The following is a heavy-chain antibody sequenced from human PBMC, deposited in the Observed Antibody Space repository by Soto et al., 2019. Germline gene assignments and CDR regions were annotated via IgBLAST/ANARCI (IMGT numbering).Heavy chain of an antibody. CDR2: IKFDESIT. V-gene: IGHV3-74*01. D-gene: IGHD2-15*01. Sequence: EVQLVESGGGLVQPGGSLRLSCAASGFTFNSYWMHWVRQAPGKGLVWVSRIKFDESITNYADSVQGRFTISRDNAKNTVYLQMNSLRVEDTAVYYCARGIRNCYGVDVWGQGTTVTVSS. CDR3: ARGIRNCYGVDV. CDR1: GFTFNSYW. J-gene: IGHJ6*02.